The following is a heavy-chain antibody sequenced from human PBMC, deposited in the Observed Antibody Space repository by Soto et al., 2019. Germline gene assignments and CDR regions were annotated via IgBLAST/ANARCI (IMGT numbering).Heavy chain of an antibody. CDR1: GFTFSSYS. J-gene: IGHJ4*02. Sequence: GGSLRLSCAASGFTFSSYSMNWVRQAPGKGLEWVSSISSSSSYIYYADSVKGRFTISRDNAKNSLYLQMNSLRAEDTAVYYCARDVMGYYGLGSRPYYFDYWGQGTLVTVSS. V-gene: IGHV3-21*01. CDR2: ISSSSSYI. CDR3: ARDVMGYYGLGSRPYYFDY. D-gene: IGHD3-10*01.